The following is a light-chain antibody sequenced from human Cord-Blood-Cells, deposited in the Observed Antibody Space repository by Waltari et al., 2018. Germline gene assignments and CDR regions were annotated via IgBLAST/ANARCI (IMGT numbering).Light chain of an antibody. CDR2: DAS. CDR3: QQYNSYYT. J-gene: IGKJ2*01. V-gene: IGKV1-5*01. CDR1: QSISSW. Sequence: DIQMTQSPSTLSASVGDRITIPCRASQSISSWLAWYQQKPGEAPKLLNYDASRLESGVPSRFSGSGSATEFTLTISSLQPDDFATYYYQQYNSYYTFGQGTKLEIK.